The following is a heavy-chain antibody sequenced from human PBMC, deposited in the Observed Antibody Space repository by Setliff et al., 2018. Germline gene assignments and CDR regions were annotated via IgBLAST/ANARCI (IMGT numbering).Heavy chain of an antibody. CDR1: GYSLIHFA. CDR2: ITSGYGAK. J-gene: IGHJ4*02. V-gene: IGHV1-3*01. CDR3: ARGPGGYGESLDY. Sequence: GASVKVSCKASGYSLIHFAILWVCQAPGRKLEWMGWITSGYGAKKYSQDLQGRGPITRDTGASTVYMELTNLTADDTAVYYCARGPGGYGESLDYWGPGTLVTVSS. D-gene: IGHD5-12*01.